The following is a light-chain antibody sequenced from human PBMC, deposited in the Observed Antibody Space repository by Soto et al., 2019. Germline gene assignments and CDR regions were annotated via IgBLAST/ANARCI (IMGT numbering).Light chain of an antibody. V-gene: IGKV2-30*02. CDR1: QGRVHIDGNTY. J-gene: IGKJ2*01. CDR2: KIF. CDR3: MQYTYWPNT. Sequence: DVVLTLSPLSLPVSPGQTASISCSCSQGRVHIDGNTYFSWYHQRPGQSPRRLIEKIFDRDSGVPDRFSGSGSGTDFRLKISRVEAEDVVTYYCMQYTYWPNTFGQGTKLDIK.